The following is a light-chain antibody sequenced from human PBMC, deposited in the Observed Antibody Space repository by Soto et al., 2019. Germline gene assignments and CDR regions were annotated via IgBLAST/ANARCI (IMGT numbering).Light chain of an antibody. CDR3: QQRSNWPPEIT. CDR1: QSVSSSY. Sequence: IVLTHSPGTLSLSPGERATLSCRSSQSVSSSYLAWYQQKPGQAPRLLIYGASSRATGIPDRFSGSGSGTDFTLTISRLEPEDFAVYYCQQRSNWPPEITFGQGTRLEIK. V-gene: IGKV3D-20*02. J-gene: IGKJ5*01. CDR2: GAS.